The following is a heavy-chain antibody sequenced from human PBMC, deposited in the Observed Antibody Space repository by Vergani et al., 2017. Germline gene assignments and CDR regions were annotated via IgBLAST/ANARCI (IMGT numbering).Heavy chain of an antibody. D-gene: IGHD3-10*01. CDR3: ARDINKHYYGSGSLGNAFDI. J-gene: IGHJ3*02. V-gene: IGHV1-69*14. Sequence: QVQLVQSGAEVKKPGSSVKVSCKASGGTFSSYAISWVRQAPGXGLEWMGRIIPIFGTANYAQKFQGRVTITADKSTSTTYRELSSLRSEDTAVYYCARDINKHYYGSGSLGNAFDIWGQGTMVTVSS. CDR1: GGTFSSYA. CDR2: IIPIFGTA.